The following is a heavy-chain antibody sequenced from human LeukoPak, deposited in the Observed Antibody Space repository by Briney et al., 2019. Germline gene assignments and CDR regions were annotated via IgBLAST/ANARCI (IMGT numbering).Heavy chain of an antibody. J-gene: IGHJ4*02. D-gene: IGHD4-17*01. CDR2: IYHSGST. V-gene: IGHV4-30-2*01. Sequence: SQTLSLTCTVSGGSISSGGYYWSWIRQPPGKGLEWIGYIYHSGSTYYNPSLKSRVTISVDRSKNQFSLKLSSVTAADTAVYYCARDNGDYGDYLDYWGQGTLVTVSS. CDR3: ARDNGDYGDYLDY. CDR1: GGSISSGGYY.